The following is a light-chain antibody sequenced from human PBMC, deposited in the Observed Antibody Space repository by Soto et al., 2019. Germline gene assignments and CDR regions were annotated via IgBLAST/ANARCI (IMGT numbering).Light chain of an antibody. CDR3: QQYNSYSPLT. CDR1: QSISSW. V-gene: IGKV1-5*01. J-gene: IGKJ4*01. CDR2: DAS. Sequence: DIQMTQSPSTLSASVGDRVTITCRASQSISSWLAWYQQKPGKAPKLLIYDASSLESGVPSRFSGSGSGTEFTLPISSLQRDDFAAYYCQQYNSYSPLTFGGGTQVEMK.